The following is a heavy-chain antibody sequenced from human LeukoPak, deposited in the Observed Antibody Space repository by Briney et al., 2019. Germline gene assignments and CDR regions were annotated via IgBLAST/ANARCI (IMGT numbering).Heavy chain of an antibody. Sequence: GGSLRLSCAASGFTLSSYAMTWVRQAPGKGLEWVSSISDSGGVTFYTDSVKGRFTISRENAKNSLYLQMNSLRAEDTAVYYCARATISVAYAFDIWGQGTMVTVSS. J-gene: IGHJ3*02. V-gene: IGHV3-23*01. CDR1: GFTLSSYA. CDR2: ISDSGGVT. D-gene: IGHD6-19*01. CDR3: ARATISVAYAFDI.